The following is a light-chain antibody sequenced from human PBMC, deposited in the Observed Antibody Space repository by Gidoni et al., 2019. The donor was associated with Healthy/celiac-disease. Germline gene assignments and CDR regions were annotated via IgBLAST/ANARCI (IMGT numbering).Light chain of an antibody. CDR3: QQYNNWPPWT. J-gene: IGKJ1*01. CDR1: QSVSSN. Sequence: EIVMTQSPATLSVSPGERATLSCRASQSVSSNLAWYQQKPGQAPRLLIYGASTRATGIPARFSGSGSGTEFTLTISSLQSVDFAVYYCQQYNNWPPWTFXXXTKVEIK. V-gene: IGKV3-15*01. CDR2: GAS.